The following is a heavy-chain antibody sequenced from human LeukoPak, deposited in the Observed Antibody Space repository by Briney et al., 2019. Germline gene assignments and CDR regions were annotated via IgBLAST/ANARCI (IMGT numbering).Heavy chain of an antibody. Sequence: SETLSLTCTASGGSISGYYWSWIRQPPGRGLEWIGYIYYSGSTNYNPSLKSRVTISVDTSKNQFSLKLSSVTAADTAVYYCAREFSGFVYWGQGTLVTVSS. CDR2: IYYSGST. CDR1: GGSISGYY. J-gene: IGHJ4*02. CDR3: AREFSGFVY. D-gene: IGHD1-14*01. V-gene: IGHV4-59*01.